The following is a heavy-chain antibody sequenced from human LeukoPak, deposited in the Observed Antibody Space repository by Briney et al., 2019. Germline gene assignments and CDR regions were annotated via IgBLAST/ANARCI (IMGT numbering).Heavy chain of an antibody. J-gene: IGHJ4*02. Sequence: GGSLRLSCAASGFTFSSYAMHWVRQAPGKGLEWVAVISYDGSNKYYADSVKGRFTISRDNSKNTLYLQMNSLRAEDTAVYYCVRGSGVAVAGLFDYWGQGTLVTVSS. CDR2: ISYDGSNK. CDR3: VRGSGVAVAGLFDY. D-gene: IGHD6-19*01. CDR1: GFTFSSYA. V-gene: IGHV3-30-3*01.